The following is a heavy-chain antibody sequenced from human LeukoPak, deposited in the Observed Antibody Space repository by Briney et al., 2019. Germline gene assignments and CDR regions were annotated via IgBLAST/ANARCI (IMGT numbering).Heavy chain of an antibody. CDR2: IWYDGSNK. J-gene: IGHJ4*02. CDR1: GFTFSSYG. Sequence: GRSLRLSCAASGFTFSSYGMHWVRQAPGKGLEWVAVIWYDGSNKYYADSVKGRFTISRDNSKNTLYLQMSSLRAEDTAVYYCARRSEDFDYWGQGTLVTVSS. CDR3: ARRSEDFDY. V-gene: IGHV3-33*01.